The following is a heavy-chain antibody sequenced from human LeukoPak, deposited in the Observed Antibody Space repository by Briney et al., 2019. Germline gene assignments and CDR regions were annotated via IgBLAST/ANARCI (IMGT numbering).Heavy chain of an antibody. Sequence: GESLNISCKGSGYSFTSYWIGWVHQMPGKGLEWMGIIYPSDSDTRYKPSFPGQVTISADKSITTAYLQWSSLKASDTAMYYCARYYYDSSGYLIDHWGQGTPVTVSS. CDR1: GYSFTSYW. CDR2: IYPSDSDT. J-gene: IGHJ4*02. D-gene: IGHD3-22*01. V-gene: IGHV5-51*07. CDR3: ARYYYDSSGYLIDH.